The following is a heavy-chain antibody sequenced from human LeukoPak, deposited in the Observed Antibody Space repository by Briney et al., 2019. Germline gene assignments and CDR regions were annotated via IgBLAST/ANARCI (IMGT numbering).Heavy chain of an antibody. D-gene: IGHD3-10*01. J-gene: IGHJ4*02. CDR1: GGSISSGDYY. V-gene: IGHV4-30-4*08. CDR2: IYYSGST. CDR3: ARSRREYYGSGSSPVDY. Sequence: PSETLSLTCTVSGGSISSGDYYWSWIRQPPGKGLEWIGYIYYSGSTYYNPSLKSRVTISVDTSKNQFSLKLSSVTAADTAVYYCARSRREYYGSGSSPVDYWGQGTLVTVSS.